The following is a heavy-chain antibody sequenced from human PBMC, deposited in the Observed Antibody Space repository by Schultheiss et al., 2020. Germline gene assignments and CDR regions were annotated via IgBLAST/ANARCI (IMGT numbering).Heavy chain of an antibody. CDR2: ISTYNGNT. CDR1: GYTFTSYG. CDR3: ATNSQLDY. Sequence: ASVKVSCKASGYTFTSYGISWVRQAPGQGLEWMGWISTYNGNTNYAQHLQGRVTMTTDTSTNTAYMELRSLRSDDMAVYYCATNSQLDYWGQGTLVTVSS. J-gene: IGHJ4*02. V-gene: IGHV1-18*03. D-gene: IGHD5-18*01.